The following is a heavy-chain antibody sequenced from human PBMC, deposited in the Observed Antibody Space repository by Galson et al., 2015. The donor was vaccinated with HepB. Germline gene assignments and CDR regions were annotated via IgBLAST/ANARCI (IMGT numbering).Heavy chain of an antibody. CDR1: GLTFSNYW. J-gene: IGHJ4*02. CDR2: IKSKTDGGTT. CDR3: TTLDYDILTGHNPSDY. Sequence: SLRLSCAASGLTFSNYWMHWVRQAPGKGLEWVGRIKSKTDGGTTDYAAPVKGRFTISRDDSKNTLYLQMNSLKTEDTAVYYCTTLDYDILTGHNPSDYWGQGTLVTVSS. V-gene: IGHV3-15*01. D-gene: IGHD3-9*01.